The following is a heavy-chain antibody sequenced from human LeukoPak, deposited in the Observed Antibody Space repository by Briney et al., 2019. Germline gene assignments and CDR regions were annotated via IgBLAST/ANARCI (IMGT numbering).Heavy chain of an antibody. CDR1: GGSFSGYY. D-gene: IGHD5-18*01. Sequence: SETLSLTCAVYGGSFSGYYWSWIRQPPGKGLEWIGEINHGGSTNYNPSLKSRVTISVDTSKNQFSLKLSSVTAADTAVYYCARGGNTAMVPGYYYYYYGMDVWGQGTTVTVSS. CDR3: ARGGNTAMVPGYYYYYYGMDV. J-gene: IGHJ6*02. CDR2: INHGGST. V-gene: IGHV4-34*01.